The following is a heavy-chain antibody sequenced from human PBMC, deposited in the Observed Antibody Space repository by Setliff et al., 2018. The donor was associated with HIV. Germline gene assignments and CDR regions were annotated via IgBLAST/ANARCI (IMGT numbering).Heavy chain of an antibody. CDR2: IYYSGTT. V-gene: IGHV4-59*11. Sequence: SETLSLTCNVSGVSMSSHYWSWIRQAPGQPPNKGLEWIGNIYYSGTTNYNPSLESRVTISVDTSKNQFSLKLSSVTAADTAVYYCARSGGSRHYYYYYMDVWGKGTTVTVSS. J-gene: IGHJ6*03. CDR1: GVSMSSHY. D-gene: IGHD5-12*01. CDR3: ARSGGSRHYYYYYMDV.